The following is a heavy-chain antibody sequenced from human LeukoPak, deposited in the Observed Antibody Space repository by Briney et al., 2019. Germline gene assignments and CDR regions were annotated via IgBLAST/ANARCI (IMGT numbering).Heavy chain of an antibody. V-gene: IGHV3-66*01. D-gene: IGHD3-22*01. Sequence: GGSLRLSCAASGFTLSSSYMSWVRQAPGKGLEWVSVIYSGGSGGSAYYAASVKGRFIISRDNSKNTLYLQMNSPRAEDTAVYYCAKDFAPTMIVVVITGGYMDVWGKGTTVTVSS. CDR1: GFTLSSSY. CDR2: IYSGGSGGSA. CDR3: AKDFAPTMIVVVITGGYMDV. J-gene: IGHJ6*03.